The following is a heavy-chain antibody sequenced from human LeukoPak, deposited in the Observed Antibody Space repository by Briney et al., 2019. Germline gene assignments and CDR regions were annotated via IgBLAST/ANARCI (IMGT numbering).Heavy chain of an antibody. J-gene: IGHJ4*02. CDR1: GASISNYY. CDR2: IHDSGST. Sequence: PSETLSLTCTVSGASISNYYWSWIRQSPEKGLEWIGYIHDSGSTNYNPYLKSRVTISVDTSKNQFSLKLSSVTAADTAVYYCARDGDTYYYYNSGYYYEYWGQGTLVTVSS. CDR3: ARDGDTYYYYNSGYYYEY. V-gene: IGHV4-59*12. D-gene: IGHD3-22*01.